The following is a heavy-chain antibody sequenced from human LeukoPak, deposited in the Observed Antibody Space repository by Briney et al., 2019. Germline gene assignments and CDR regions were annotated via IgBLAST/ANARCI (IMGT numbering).Heavy chain of an antibody. CDR3: ARSDWFDP. J-gene: IGHJ5*02. Sequence: PGGSLRLSCAASGFTFGGYWMHWVRHAPGKGLVWVSRIKSDGSSTSYADSVKGRFTISRDNAKNTLYLQMNSLRAEDTAVYYCARSDWFDPWGQGTLVTVSS. CDR2: IKSDGSST. CDR1: GFTFGGYW. V-gene: IGHV3-74*01.